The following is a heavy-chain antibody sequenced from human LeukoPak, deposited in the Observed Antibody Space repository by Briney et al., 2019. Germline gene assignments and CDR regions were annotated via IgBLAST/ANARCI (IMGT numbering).Heavy chain of an antibody. J-gene: IGHJ4*02. D-gene: IGHD3-9*01. V-gene: IGHV1-8*03. CDR2: MNPNSGNT. CDR3: ATMHVLRYFDWLPCFDY. Sequence: GASVKVSCKASGYTFTSYDINWVRQATGQGLEWLGWMNPNSGNTGYAQKFQGRVTITRDTSINTAYMELSSLRSEDTAVYYCATMHVLRYFDWLPCFDYWGQGTLVTVSS. CDR1: GYTFTSYD.